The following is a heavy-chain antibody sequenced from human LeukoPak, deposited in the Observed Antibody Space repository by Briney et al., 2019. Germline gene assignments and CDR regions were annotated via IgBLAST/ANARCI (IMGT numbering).Heavy chain of an antibody. J-gene: IGHJ4*02. CDR3: AKDFRIGYSAHFDY. Sequence: PGRSLRLSCAASGFTFSSYAMHWVRQAPGKGLEWVAVISYDGSNKYYADSVKGRFTISRDNSKITLYLQMNSLRAEDTAVYYCAKDFRIGYSAHFDYWGQGALVTVSS. CDR2: ISYDGSNK. V-gene: IGHV3-30-3*01. CDR1: GFTFSSYA. D-gene: IGHD2-21*01.